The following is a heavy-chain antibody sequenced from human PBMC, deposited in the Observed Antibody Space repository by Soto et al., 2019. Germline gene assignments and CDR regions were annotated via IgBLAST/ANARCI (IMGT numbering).Heavy chain of an antibody. CDR2: LNGDGSTT. V-gene: IGHV3-74*01. J-gene: IGHJ4*02. Sequence: EVHLVESGGGSVQPGGSLKLSCAGSGFAFSSYWIHWVRQVPGKGLVWVSRLNGDGSTTSYADSVRGRFTSSRDNAKDTLYLQMNSLRAKDTALYYCARVGQGRYYFDYWGQGTLVTVSS. CDR1: GFAFSSYW. D-gene: IGHD3-10*01. CDR3: ARVGQGRYYFDY.